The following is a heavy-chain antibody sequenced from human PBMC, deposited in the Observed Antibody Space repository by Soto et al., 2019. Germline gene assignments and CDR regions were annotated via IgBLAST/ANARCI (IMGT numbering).Heavy chain of an antibody. J-gene: IGHJ4*02. D-gene: IGHD6-19*01. CDR3: AKDKRSGFDY. CDR2: IYTGGTT. V-gene: IGHV3-53*05. Sequence: GGSLRLSCVVSGFTVSSSNYMSWVRQAPGKGLEWVSVIYTGGTTYYADSVKGRFTISRDNSKNTLYLQMNSLRAEDTAVYYCAKDKRSGFDYWGQGTLVTVSS. CDR1: GFTVSSSNY.